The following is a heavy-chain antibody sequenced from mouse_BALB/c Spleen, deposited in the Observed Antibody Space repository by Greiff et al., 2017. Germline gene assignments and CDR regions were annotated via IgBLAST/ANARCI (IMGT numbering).Heavy chain of an antibody. Sequence: QVQLQQSGPGLVQPSQSLSITCTVSGFSLTSYGVHWVRQSPGKGLEWLGVIWSGGSTDYNAAFISRLSISKDNSKSQVFFKMNSLQANDTAIYYCARRDRYDVGFAYWGQGTLVTVSA. D-gene: IGHD2-14*01. J-gene: IGHJ3*01. CDR3: ARRDRYDVGFAY. CDR1: GFSLTSYG. CDR2: IWSGGST. V-gene: IGHV2-2*02.